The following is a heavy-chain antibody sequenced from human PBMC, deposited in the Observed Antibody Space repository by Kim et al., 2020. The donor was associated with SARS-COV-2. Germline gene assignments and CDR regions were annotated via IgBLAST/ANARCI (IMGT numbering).Heavy chain of an antibody. CDR3: ARCRDYYDSSGYSNYGMDV. D-gene: IGHD3-22*01. Sequence: GGSLRLSCAASGFTVSSNYMSWVRQAPGKGLEWVSVIYSGGSTYYADSVKGRFTISRDNSKNTLYLQMNSLRAEDTAVYYCARCRDYYDSSGYSNYGMDVWGQGTTVTVSS. J-gene: IGHJ6*02. V-gene: IGHV3-53*01. CDR1: GFTVSSNY. CDR2: IYSGGST.